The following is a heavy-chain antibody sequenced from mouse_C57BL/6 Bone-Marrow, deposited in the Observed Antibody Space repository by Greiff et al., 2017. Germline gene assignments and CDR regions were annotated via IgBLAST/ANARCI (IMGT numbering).Heavy chain of an antibody. V-gene: IGHV14-4*01. J-gene: IGHJ1*03. CDR3: TTGRFITTVVATNFDV. CDR2: IDPENGDT. CDR1: GFNIKDDY. Sequence: LQQSGAELVRPGASVKLSCTASGFNIKDDYMHWVKQRPEQGLEWIGWIDPENGDTEYASKFQGKATITADTSSNTAYLQLSSLTSEDTAVYYCTTGRFITTVVATNFDVWGTGTTVTVSS. D-gene: IGHD1-1*01.